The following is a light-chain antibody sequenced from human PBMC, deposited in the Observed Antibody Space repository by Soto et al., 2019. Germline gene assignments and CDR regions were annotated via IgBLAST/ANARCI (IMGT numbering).Light chain of an antibody. V-gene: IGKV1-5*03. Sequence: DSQMTPSPSTLSASVGDRVTITCRASQNINHWLAWYQQKPGKAPKLLIYKASILESGVPSRFSGSGSGTEFTLTISSLQPDDFATYYCQQYDSYSITFGQGTRLEIK. J-gene: IGKJ5*01. CDR3: QQYDSYSIT. CDR1: QNINHW. CDR2: KAS.